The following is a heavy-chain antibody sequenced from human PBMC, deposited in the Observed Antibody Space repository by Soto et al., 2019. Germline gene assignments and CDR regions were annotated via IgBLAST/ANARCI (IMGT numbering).Heavy chain of an antibody. D-gene: IGHD2-15*01. V-gene: IGHV4-59*08. CDR2: IYYSGST. CDR1: GGSISSYY. J-gene: IGHJ4*02. Sequence: SETLSLTCTVSGGSISSYYWSWFRQPPGKGLEWIGYIYYSGSTNYNPSLKSRVTISVDTSKNQFSLKLSSVTAADTAVYYCARRWGRSFDYWGQGTLVTVSS. CDR3: ARRWGRSFDY.